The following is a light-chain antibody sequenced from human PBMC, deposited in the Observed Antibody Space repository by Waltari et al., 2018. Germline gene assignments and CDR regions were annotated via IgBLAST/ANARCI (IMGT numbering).Light chain of an antibody. CDR1: QTVRTTY. J-gene: IGKJ4*02. CDR2: GAS. CDR3: QQYDISPLT. V-gene: IGKV3-20*01. Sequence: VLTQSPGTLASPPGARATLSSRASQTVRTTYLAWYQQKPGQAPTLLIYGASSRATGIPDRFSGSGSGTDFSLTISSLEPEDFAVYYCQQYDISPLTFGGGTKVEIK.